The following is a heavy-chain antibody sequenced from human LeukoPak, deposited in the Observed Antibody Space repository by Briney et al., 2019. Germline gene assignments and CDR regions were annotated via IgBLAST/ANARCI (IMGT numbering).Heavy chain of an antibody. D-gene: IGHD5/OR15-5a*01. CDR3: ARRGYSVYASFDY. CDR2: IYPGDSDT. J-gene: IGHJ4*02. CDR1: GYRFTSYW. Sequence: GESLKISCKGSGYRFTSYWIGWVRQMPGKGLEWMGIIYPGDSDTRYSPSFQGQVTISADKSINTAYLQWSSLKASDTAMYYCARRGYSVYASFDYWGQGTLVTVSS. V-gene: IGHV5-51*01.